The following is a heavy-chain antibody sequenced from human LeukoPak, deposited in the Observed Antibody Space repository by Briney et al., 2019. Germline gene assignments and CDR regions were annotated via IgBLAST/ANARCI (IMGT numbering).Heavy chain of an antibody. CDR2: IKQDGSEK. V-gene: IGHV3-7*01. Sequence: GGSLRLSCKTSGFLFHVYAMTWVRQAPGKGLEWVANIKQDGSEKYYVDSVKGRFTISRDNAKNSLYLQMNSLRAEDTAVYYCAREGIFGVVIIDAFDIWGQGTMVTVSS. D-gene: IGHD3-3*01. J-gene: IGHJ3*02. CDR3: AREGIFGVVIIDAFDI. CDR1: GFLFHVYA.